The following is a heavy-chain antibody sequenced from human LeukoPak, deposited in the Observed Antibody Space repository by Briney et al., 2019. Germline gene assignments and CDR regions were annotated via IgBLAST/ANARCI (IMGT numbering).Heavy chain of an antibody. CDR1: GGSISSYY. Sequence: SETLSLTCTVSGGSISSYYWSWIWQPPGKGLEWIGYIYYSGSTNYNPSLKSRVTISVDTSKNQFSLKLSSVTAADTAVYYCASNYYDSSGYYHDYWGQGTLVTVSS. CDR3: ASNYYDSSGYYHDY. D-gene: IGHD3-22*01. J-gene: IGHJ4*02. CDR2: IYYSGST. V-gene: IGHV4-59*01.